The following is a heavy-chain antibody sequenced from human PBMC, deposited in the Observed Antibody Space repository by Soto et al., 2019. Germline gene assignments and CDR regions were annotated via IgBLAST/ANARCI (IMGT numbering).Heavy chain of an antibody. V-gene: IGHV1-69*13. J-gene: IGHJ3*02. CDR2: IIPIFGTA. D-gene: IGHD5-18*01. CDR3: ASPDTAMVVRDAFDI. CDR1: VGTFSSYA. Sequence: GASVKVSCKASVGTFSSYAISWVRQAPGQGLEWMGGIIPIFGTANYAQKFQGRVTITADESTSTAYMELSSLRSEDTAVYYCASPDTAMVVRDAFDIWGQGTMVTVSS.